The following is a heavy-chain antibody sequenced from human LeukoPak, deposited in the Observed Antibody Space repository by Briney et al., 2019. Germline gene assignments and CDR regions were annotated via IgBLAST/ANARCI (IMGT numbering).Heavy chain of an antibody. J-gene: IGHJ4*02. CDR2: IYTTGST. Sequence: KPSETLSLTCTVSGGSISSYYWSWIRQPAGKGLEWIGRIYTTGSTNYNPSLKSRVTMSVDRSKNQFSLKLSSVTAADTAFYYCARGRYGSGSYFLDYWGQGILVTVSS. CDR1: GGSISSYY. D-gene: IGHD3-10*01. CDR3: ARGRYGSGSYFLDY. V-gene: IGHV4-4*07.